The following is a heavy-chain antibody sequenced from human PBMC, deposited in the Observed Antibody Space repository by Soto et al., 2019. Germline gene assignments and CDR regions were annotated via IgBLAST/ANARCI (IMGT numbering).Heavy chain of an antibody. CDR2: IIPIFGTA. J-gene: IGHJ3*02. CDR3: AREAMAVAGNAFDI. Sequence: GASVTVSCEASGGTFSSYSISWVRQAPGQGLEWMGGIIPIFGTASYAQKFQGRVTITADKSTSTAYMELSSLRSEDTAVYYCAREAMAVAGNAFDIWGQGTMVTV. CDR1: GGTFSSYS. D-gene: IGHD6-19*01. V-gene: IGHV1-69*06.